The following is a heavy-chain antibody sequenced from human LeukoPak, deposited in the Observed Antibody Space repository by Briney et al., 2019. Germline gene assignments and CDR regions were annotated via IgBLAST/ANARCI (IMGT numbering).Heavy chain of an antibody. D-gene: IGHD5-12*01. CDR2: ISSSSSYI. V-gene: IGHV3-21*01. Sequence: PGGSLRLSCAASGFTFSSYSMNWVRQAPGKGLEWVSSISSSSSYIYYADSVKGRFTISRDNAKNSLYLQMNSLRAEDTAVYYCAVPWLRFWGFDYWGQGTLVTISS. CDR3: AVPWLRFWGFDY. CDR1: GFTFSSYS. J-gene: IGHJ4*02.